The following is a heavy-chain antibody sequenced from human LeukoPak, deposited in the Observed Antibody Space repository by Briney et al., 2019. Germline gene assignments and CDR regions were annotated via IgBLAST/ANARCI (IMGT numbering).Heavy chain of an antibody. Sequence: PGGSLRLSCAASGFTFSSYEMNWVRQAPGKGLEWVSYISSSGSTIYYADSVKGRFTISRDNAKNSLYLQLNSLRAEDTAAYYCARDSYCSGGSCLPFFDYWGQGTLVTVSS. J-gene: IGHJ4*02. CDR3: ARDSYCSGGSCLPFFDY. CDR1: GFTFSSYE. V-gene: IGHV3-48*03. CDR2: ISSSGSTI. D-gene: IGHD2-15*01.